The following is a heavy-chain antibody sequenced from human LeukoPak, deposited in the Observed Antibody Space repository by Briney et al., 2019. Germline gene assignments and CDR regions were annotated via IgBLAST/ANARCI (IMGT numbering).Heavy chain of an antibody. V-gene: IGHV3-30*02. J-gene: IGHJ6*03. CDR1: GFTFSSYG. CDR2: IRYDGSNK. Sequence: GGSLRLSCAASGFTFSSYGMHWVRQAPGKGLEWVAFIRYDGSNKYYADSVKGRFTISRDNSKNTLYLQMNSLRAEDTAVYYCAKEPLPTWLVNYMDAWGKGTLVTVS. CDR3: AKEPLPTWLVNYMDA. D-gene: IGHD6-19*01.